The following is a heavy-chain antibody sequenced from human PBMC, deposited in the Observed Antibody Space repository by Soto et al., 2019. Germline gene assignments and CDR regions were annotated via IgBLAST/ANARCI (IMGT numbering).Heavy chain of an antibody. CDR1: GGSISSGDYY. D-gene: IGHD5-12*01. CDR3: ARDSGYDSQSLYGMDV. J-gene: IGHJ6*02. Sequence: SETLSLSCTVSGGSISSGDYYWSWIRQPPGKGLEWIGYIYYSGSTYYNPSLKSRVTISVDTSKNQFSLKLSSVTAADTAVYYCARDSGYDSQSLYGMDVWGQGTTVTVSS. V-gene: IGHV4-30-4*01. CDR2: IYYSGST.